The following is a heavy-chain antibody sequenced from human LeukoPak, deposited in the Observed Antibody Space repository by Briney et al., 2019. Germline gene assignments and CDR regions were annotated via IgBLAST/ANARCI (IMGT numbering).Heavy chain of an antibody. Sequence: GGSLRLSCAASGFTFSIYSMNWVRQAPGKGLEWVSSISSSSSYIYYADSVKGRFTISRDNAKNSLYLQMNSLRAEDTAVYYCARDLMRFLEWVNWGQGTLVTVSS. V-gene: IGHV3-21*01. CDR1: GFTFSIYS. J-gene: IGHJ4*02. D-gene: IGHD3-3*01. CDR2: ISSSSSYI. CDR3: ARDLMRFLEWVN.